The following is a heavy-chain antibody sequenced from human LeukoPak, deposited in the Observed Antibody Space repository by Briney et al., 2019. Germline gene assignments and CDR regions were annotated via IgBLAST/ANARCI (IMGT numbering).Heavy chain of an antibody. Sequence: VASVTVSCKASGYTFTSYGISWVRQAPGQGPEWMGWISAYNGNTNYAQKLQGRATMTTDTSTSTAYMELRSLRSDDPAVNYCASPSYYDSRGYANDAFDIWGQGTMVTVSS. CDR3: ASPSYYDSRGYANDAFDI. J-gene: IGHJ3*02. CDR1: GYTFTSYG. D-gene: IGHD3-22*01. CDR2: ISAYNGNT. V-gene: IGHV1-18*01.